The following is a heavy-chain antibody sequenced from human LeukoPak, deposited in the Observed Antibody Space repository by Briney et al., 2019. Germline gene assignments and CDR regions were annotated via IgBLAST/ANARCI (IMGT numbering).Heavy chain of an antibody. CDR1: GYTLTELS. CDR2: FDPEDGET. V-gene: IGHV1-24*01. D-gene: IGHD3-10*01. Sequence: ASVKVSCKVSGYTLTELSMHWVRQAPGKGLEWMGGFDPEDGETIYAQKFQGRVTVTEDTSTDTAYMELSSLRSEDTAVYYCATSGTAMYYGSGSYTCWGQGTLVTVSS. CDR3: ATSGTAMYYGSGSYTC. J-gene: IGHJ4*02.